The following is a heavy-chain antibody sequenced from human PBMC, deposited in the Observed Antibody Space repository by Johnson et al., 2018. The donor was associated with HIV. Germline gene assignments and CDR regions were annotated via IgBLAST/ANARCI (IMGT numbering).Heavy chain of an antibody. CDR2: ISWNSGSI. Sequence: VQLVESGGGLVQPGRSLRLSCAASGFTFDDYAMHWVRQAPGKGLEWVSGISWNSGSIGYADSVKGRFTISRDNAKNSLYLQMNRLRAEDTALYYCAKALLMGWEQTDAFDIWGQGTMVTVSS. CDR1: GFTFDDYA. V-gene: IGHV3-9*01. CDR3: AKALLMGWEQTDAFDI. D-gene: IGHD1-26*01. J-gene: IGHJ3*02.